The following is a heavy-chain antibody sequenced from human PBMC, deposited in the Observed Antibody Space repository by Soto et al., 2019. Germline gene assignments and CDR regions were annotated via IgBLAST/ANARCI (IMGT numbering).Heavy chain of an antibody. CDR3: ASSSGSHPVT. CDR2: INHSGST. D-gene: IGHD3-22*01. Sequence: SETLSLTCAVYGGSFSGYYWSWIRQPPGKGLEWIGEINHSGSTNYNPSLKSRVTISVDTSKNQFSLKRSSVTAADTAVYYCASSSGSHPVTWGQGTLVTVSS. V-gene: IGHV4-34*01. CDR1: GGSFSGYY. J-gene: IGHJ5*02.